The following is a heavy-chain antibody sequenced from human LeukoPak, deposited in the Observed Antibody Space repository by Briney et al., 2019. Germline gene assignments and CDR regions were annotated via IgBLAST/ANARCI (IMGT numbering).Heavy chain of an antibody. D-gene: IGHD1-26*01. J-gene: IGHJ3*02. CDR2: INHSGST. Sequence: SSETLSLTCAVYGGSFSGYYWSWIRQPPGKGPEWIGEINHSGSTNCNPSLKSRVTISVDTSKNQFSLKLSSVTAADTAVYYCASGGSYNAFDIWGQGTMVTVSS. CDR3: ASGGSYNAFDI. V-gene: IGHV4-34*01. CDR1: GGSFSGYY.